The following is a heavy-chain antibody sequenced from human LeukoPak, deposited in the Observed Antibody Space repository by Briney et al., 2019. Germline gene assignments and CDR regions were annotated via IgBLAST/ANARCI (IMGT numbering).Heavy chain of an antibody. D-gene: IGHD1-14*01. CDR2: INHSGST. CDR1: GGSFSGYY. CDR3: ARGRTY. Sequence: SETLSLTCAVYGGSFSGYYWSWIRQPPGKGLEWIGEINHSGSTNYNPSLKSRVTISVDTSKNQFSLKLSSVTAADTAVYYCARGRTYWGQGTLVTVSS. V-gene: IGHV4-34*01. J-gene: IGHJ4*02.